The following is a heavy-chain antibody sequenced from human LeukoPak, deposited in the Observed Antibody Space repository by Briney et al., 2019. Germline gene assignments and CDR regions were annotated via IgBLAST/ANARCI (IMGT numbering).Heavy chain of an antibody. CDR1: GFTFSSYW. CDR2: MSYDGSDE. Sequence: GGSLRLSCAASGFTFSSYWMQWVRQAPGKGLEWVAIMSYDGSDEYYAQSVKGRFTISRDNAKNSLYLQMNSLRAEDTAVYYCATPLDYYDRSDSHQGGDWGQGTLVTVSS. CDR3: ATPLDYYDRSDSHQGGD. J-gene: IGHJ4*02. D-gene: IGHD3-22*01. V-gene: IGHV3-30*03.